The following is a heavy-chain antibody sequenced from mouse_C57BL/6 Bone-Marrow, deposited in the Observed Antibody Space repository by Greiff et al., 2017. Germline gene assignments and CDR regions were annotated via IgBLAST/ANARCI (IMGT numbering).Heavy chain of an antibody. Sequence: VQLQQPGAELVMPGASVKLSCKASGYTFTSSWMHWVKQRPGQGLEWIGEIDPSDSYTNYNQKFKGKSTLTVDKSSSAAYMQLSSLTSEDSAVYYCARRWLYYGNDYYAMDYWGQGTSVTVSS. CDR2: IDPSDSYT. J-gene: IGHJ4*01. CDR1: GYTFTSSW. CDR3: ARRWLYYGNDYYAMDY. V-gene: IGHV1-69*01. D-gene: IGHD2-1*01.